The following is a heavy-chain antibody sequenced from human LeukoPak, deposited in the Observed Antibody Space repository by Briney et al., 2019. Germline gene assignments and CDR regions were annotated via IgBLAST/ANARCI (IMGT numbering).Heavy chain of an antibody. Sequence: ASVKVSCKASGYTFTSYDINWVRQATGQGLEWMGWMNPNSGNTGYAQKFQGRVTMTRNTSISTAYMELSSLRSEDTAVYYCARGLKLSRKLLWGYYYMDVWGKGTTVTVSS. J-gene: IGHJ6*03. CDR2: MNPNSGNT. V-gene: IGHV1-8*01. CDR1: GYTFTSYD. CDR3: ARGLKLSRKLLWGYYYMDV. D-gene: IGHD2-2*01.